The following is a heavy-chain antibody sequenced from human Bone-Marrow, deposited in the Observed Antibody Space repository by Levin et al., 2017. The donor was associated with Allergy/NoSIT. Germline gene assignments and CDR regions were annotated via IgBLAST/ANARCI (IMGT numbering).Heavy chain of an antibody. Sequence: GGSLRLSCAASGFTFSSYGMHWVRQAPGKGLEWVAVISYDGSNKYYADSVKGRFTISRDNSKNTLYLQMNSLRAEDTAVYYCAKDWGDYGEGAFDIWGQGTMVTVSS. CDR1: GFTFSSYG. CDR3: AKDWGDYGEGAFDI. CDR2: ISYDGSNK. V-gene: IGHV3-30*18. J-gene: IGHJ3*02. D-gene: IGHD4-17*01.